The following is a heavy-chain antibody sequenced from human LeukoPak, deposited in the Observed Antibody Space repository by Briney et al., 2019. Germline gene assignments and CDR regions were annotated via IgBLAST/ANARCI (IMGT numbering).Heavy chain of an antibody. V-gene: IGHV3-30-3*01. J-gene: IGHJ5*02. CDR2: ISYDGSNK. Sequence: GGSLRLSCAASGFTFSSYAMHWVRQAPGKGLEWVAVISYDGSNKYYADSVKGRLTISRDNSKNTLYLQMNSLRAEDTAVYYCAREAQYCSGGSCYSIPDNWFDPWGQGTLVTVSS. CDR1: GFTFSSYA. CDR3: AREAQYCSGGSCYSIPDNWFDP. D-gene: IGHD2-15*01.